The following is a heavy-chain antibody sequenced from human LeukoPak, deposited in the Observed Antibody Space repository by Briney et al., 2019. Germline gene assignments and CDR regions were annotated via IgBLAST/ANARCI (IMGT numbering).Heavy chain of an antibody. Sequence: SVKVSFTASGDTFSSYAINWVRQAPGQGREWMGGLIPMFGTANYAQKFQGRVTITADESTSTAYMEVSSLRSEDTAVYYCATTPGKLWFGELSRWGQGTLVTVSA. CDR2: LIPMFGTA. D-gene: IGHD3-10*01. V-gene: IGHV1-69*13. CDR1: GDTFSSYA. CDR3: ATTPGKLWFGELSR. J-gene: IGHJ4*02.